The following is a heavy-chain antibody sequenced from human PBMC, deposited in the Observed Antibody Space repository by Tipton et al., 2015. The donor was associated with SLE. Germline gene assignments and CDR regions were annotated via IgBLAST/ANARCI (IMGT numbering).Heavy chain of an antibody. Sequence: GSLRLSCAASGFTFSSYWMSWVRQAPGKGLEWVANIKQEGSEKYYVDSVKGRFTISRDNAKNSLYLQMNSLRAEDTAVYYCARDRNIVATMRGYFDLWGRGTLVTVSS. J-gene: IGHJ2*01. CDR2: IKQEGSEK. CDR1: GFTFSSYW. D-gene: IGHD5-12*01. V-gene: IGHV3-7*01. CDR3: ARDRNIVATMRGYFDL.